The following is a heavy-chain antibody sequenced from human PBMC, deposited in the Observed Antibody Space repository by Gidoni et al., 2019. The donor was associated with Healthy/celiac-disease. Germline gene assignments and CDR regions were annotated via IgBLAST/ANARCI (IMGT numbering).Heavy chain of an antibody. V-gene: IGHV5-51*01. CDR3: ARRERGGVITGTSGFDY. Sequence: EVQLVQSGAEVKKPGESLTISCKGSGYSFTHYWIGWVRQMRGKGLEWLGIIYPGDSDTRYSPSYQGKVTISADKSISTAYLQWSSLKASDTAMYYCARRERGGVITGTSGFDYWGQGTLVTVSS. CDR1: GYSFTHYW. J-gene: IGHJ4*02. CDR2: IYPGDSDT. D-gene: IGHD1-7*01.